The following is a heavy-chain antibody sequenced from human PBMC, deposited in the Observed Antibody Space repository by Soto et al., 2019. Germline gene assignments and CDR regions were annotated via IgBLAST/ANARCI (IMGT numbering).Heavy chain of an antibody. J-gene: IGHJ6*02. D-gene: IGHD2-15*01. CDR1: GFTFSSYG. V-gene: IGHV3-23*01. Sequence: PGGSLRLSCSASGFTFSSYGMSWVRQAPGKGLEWVSGISDSAGGTHYADSVKGRFTISRGSAKNSLYLQMNSLRAEDTAVYYCARLGGYCSGGSCPYGMDVWGQGTTVTVS. CDR2: ISDSAGGT. CDR3: ARLGGYCSGGSCPYGMDV.